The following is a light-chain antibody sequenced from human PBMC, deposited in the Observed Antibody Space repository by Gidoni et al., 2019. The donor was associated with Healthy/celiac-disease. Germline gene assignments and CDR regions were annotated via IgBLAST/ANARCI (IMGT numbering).Light chain of an antibody. Sequence: QSVLPQPPSASGTPGQGVTISCSGSSSNSGSNTVNWYQQLPGTAPKLLIYSNNQRPSGVPDRFSGSKSGTSASLAISGLQSEDEADYYCAAWDDSLNGWVFGGGTKLTVL. V-gene: IGLV1-44*01. J-gene: IGLJ3*02. CDR2: SNN. CDR3: AAWDDSLNGWV. CDR1: SSNSGSNT.